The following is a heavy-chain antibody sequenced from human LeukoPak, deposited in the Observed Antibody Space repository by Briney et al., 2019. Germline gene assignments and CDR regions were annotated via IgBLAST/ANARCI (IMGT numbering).Heavy chain of an antibody. J-gene: IGHJ4*02. CDR1: GFTFNDYT. Sequence: PGGSLRLSCAASGFTFNDYTMTWVRQAPGKGLEWVSYITSSGNTIYYADSVKGRFTISRDNAKNSLYLQMNSLRAEDTAVYYCARANYYDISGYDYWGQGTLVTVSS. V-gene: IGHV3-48*04. CDR3: ARANYYDISGYDY. D-gene: IGHD3-22*01. CDR2: ITSSGNTI.